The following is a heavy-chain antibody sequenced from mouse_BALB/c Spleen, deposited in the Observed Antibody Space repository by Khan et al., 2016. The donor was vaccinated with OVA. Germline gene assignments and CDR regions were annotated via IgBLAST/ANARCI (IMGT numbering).Heavy chain of an antibody. CDR2: INPNNDDT. D-gene: IGHD2-3*01. Sequence: VQLQQSGPELVKPGASVKLSCKASGYTFTTYVIHWVKQKPGQGLEWIGYINPNNDDTKYNEKFKDKATLTSDKSSTTAYMEFSSLTSEDSAVDYCARGMGLLRGALDFWGQGTSVTVSS. V-gene: IGHV1S136*01. J-gene: IGHJ4*01. CDR3: ARGMGLLRGALDF. CDR1: GYTFTTYV.